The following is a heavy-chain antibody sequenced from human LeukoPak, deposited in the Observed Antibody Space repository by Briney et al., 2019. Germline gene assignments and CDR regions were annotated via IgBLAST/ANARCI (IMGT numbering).Heavy chain of an antibody. J-gene: IGHJ4*02. Sequence: SETLSLTCTVSGVSISSYYWSWIRQPPGKGLEWIGYIYYSGSTNYNPSLKSRVTISVDTSKNQFSLKLSSVTAADTAVYYCAGHLAVAGYYFDYWGQGTLVTVSS. D-gene: IGHD6-19*01. V-gene: IGHV4-59*01. CDR1: GVSISSYY. CDR2: IYYSGST. CDR3: AGHLAVAGYYFDY.